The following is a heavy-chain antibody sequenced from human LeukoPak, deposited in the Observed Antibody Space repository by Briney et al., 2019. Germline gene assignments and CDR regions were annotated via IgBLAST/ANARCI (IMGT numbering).Heavy chain of an antibody. V-gene: IGHV3-23*01. Sequence: GGSLRLSCAASGFTFSSYAMSWVRQAPGKGLEWVSGISGSGGSTYYADSVKGRFTISRDNSKNTVNLQMNSLRAEDTAVYYCARTTHAFDTWGQGTLVTVSS. CDR3: ARTTHAFDT. CDR2: ISGSGGST. CDR1: GFTFSSYA. D-gene: IGHD1-1*01. J-gene: IGHJ3*02.